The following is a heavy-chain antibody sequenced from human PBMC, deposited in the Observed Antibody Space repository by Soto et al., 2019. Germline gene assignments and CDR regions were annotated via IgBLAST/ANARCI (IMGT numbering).Heavy chain of an antibody. Sequence: QVQLVESGGGVVQPGKSLRLSCAASRFTFSSYAMDWVRQAPGKGLEWVAVISHDGSEKYYGDSVKGRFTISRDNPKNTVYLQMHSLRPEDTAVYYCARAAAYLYHYYYAMDVWGQGTAVTVSS. CDR1: RFTFSSYA. J-gene: IGHJ6*02. D-gene: IGHD6-13*01. CDR2: ISHDGSEK. CDR3: ARAAAYLYHYYYAMDV. V-gene: IGHV3-30-3*01.